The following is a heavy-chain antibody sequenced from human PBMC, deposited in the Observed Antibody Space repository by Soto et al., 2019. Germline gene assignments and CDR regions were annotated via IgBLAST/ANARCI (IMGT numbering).Heavy chain of an antibody. CDR2: MNPNSGNT. CDR3: ARGSPEQLVRSEDAFDI. J-gene: IGHJ3*02. Sequence: AASVKVSCKASGYTFTSYDINWVRQATGQGLEWMGWMNPNSGNTGYAQKFQGRVTMTRNTSISTAYMELSSLRSEDTAVYYCARGSPEQLVRSEDAFDIWGQGTMVTVSS. V-gene: IGHV1-8*01. D-gene: IGHD6-6*01. CDR1: GYTFTSYD.